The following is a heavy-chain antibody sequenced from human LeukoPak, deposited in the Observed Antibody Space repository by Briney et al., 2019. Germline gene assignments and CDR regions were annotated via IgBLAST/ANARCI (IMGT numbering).Heavy chain of an antibody. CDR3: TRHVEPTMVRGVIAN. J-gene: IGHJ4*02. V-gene: IGHV3-73*01. CDR2: IRSKANSYAT. D-gene: IGHD3-10*01. Sequence: GGSLRLSCAASGFTFSGSAMHWVRQASGKGLEWVGRIRSKANSYATAYAASVKGRLTISRDDSKNTAYLQMNSLKTEDTAVYYCTRHVEPTMVRGVIANWGQGTLVAVSS. CDR1: GFTFSGSA.